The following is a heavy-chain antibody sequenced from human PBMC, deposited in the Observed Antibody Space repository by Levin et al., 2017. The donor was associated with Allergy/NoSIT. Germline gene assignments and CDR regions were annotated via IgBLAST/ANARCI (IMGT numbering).Heavy chain of an antibody. J-gene: IGHJ4*02. CDR1: GFSLSTSGVG. CDR2: IYWNDDK. D-gene: IGHD3-16*02. Sequence: ESGPTLVKPTQTLTLTCTFSGFSLSTSGVGVGWIRQPPGKALEWLALIYWNDDKRYSPFLKSRLTITKDTSKNQVVLTMTNMDPVDTVTYYCARIMITFGGVIVAFDYWGQGTLVTVSS. CDR3: ARIMITFGGVIVAFDY. V-gene: IGHV2-5*01.